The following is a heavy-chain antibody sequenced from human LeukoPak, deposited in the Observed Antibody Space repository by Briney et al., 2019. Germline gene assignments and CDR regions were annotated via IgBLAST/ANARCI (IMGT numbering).Heavy chain of an antibody. V-gene: IGHV3-21*01. D-gene: IGHD5-18*01. J-gene: IGHJ5*02. CDR3: ARDFDYSYGYSWFDP. CDR2: ISSSSSCI. CDR1: GFTFSSYS. Sequence: NPGGSLRLSCAASGFTFSSYSMNWVRQAPGKGLGWVSSISSSSSCIYYADSVKGRFTISRDNAKNSLYLQMNSLRAEDTAVYYCARDFDYSYGYSWFDPWGQGTLLTVSS.